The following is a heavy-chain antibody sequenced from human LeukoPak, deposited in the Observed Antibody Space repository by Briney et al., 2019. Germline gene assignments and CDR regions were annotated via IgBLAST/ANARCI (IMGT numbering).Heavy chain of an antibody. J-gene: IGHJ4*02. CDR2: ISSNGHST. D-gene: IGHD1-26*01. CDR3: ARRPYSGSYYVDY. Sequence: PGGSLRLSCAASGFTFSNYAMHWVRQAPGKGLEYVSAISSNGHSTDYAISVKGRFTISRDNSKNTLYPQMGSLGAEDMAVYYCARRPYSGSYYVDYWGQGTLVTVSS. CDR1: GFTFSNYA. V-gene: IGHV3-64*01.